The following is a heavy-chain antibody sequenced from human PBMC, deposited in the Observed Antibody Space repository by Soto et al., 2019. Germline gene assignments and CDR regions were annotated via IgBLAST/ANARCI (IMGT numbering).Heavy chain of an antibody. CDR2: IYYSGST. CDR1: GGSISSGGYY. V-gene: IGHV4-31*03. J-gene: IGHJ4*02. Sequence: QVQLQESGPGLLKPSQTLSLTCTFSGGSISSGGYYWSWIRQHPGKGLGWIGYIYYSGSTYYNPSLKSRVTISVDTSKNQFSLKLSSVTAADTAVYYCARNQVRYGLTDYWGQGTLVTVSS. D-gene: IGHD4-17*01. CDR3: ARNQVRYGLTDY.